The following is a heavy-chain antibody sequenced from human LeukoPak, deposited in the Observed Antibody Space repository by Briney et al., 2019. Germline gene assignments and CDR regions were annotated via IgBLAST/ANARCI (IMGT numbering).Heavy chain of an antibody. Sequence: GASVKVSCKASGYTFTGYYMHWVRQAPRQGLEWMGWINPNSGGTNYAQTLQGRVTMTTDTSISTAYMELSRLRSDDTAVYYCARGGYEPDYWGQGTLVTVSS. V-gene: IGHV1-2*02. J-gene: IGHJ4*02. CDR1: GYTFTGYY. CDR2: INPNSGGT. D-gene: IGHD5-12*01. CDR3: ARGGYEPDY.